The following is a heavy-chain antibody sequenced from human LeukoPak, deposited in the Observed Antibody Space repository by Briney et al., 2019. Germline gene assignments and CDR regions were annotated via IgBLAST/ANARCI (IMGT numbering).Heavy chain of an antibody. J-gene: IGHJ5*02. CDR1: GYTFTPYY. CDR3: AILRYNWNNRDP. V-gene: IGHV1-46*01. Sequence: GASVKASCKPSGYTFTPYYMHWVPQAPGHGLEWMGIINPSGGSTIYAQKFQRRVTMARDTSTSTVYMELSSLRSEDTAVYYCAILRYNWNNRDPWGEGTLVTVSS. CDR2: INPSGGST. D-gene: IGHD1-1*01.